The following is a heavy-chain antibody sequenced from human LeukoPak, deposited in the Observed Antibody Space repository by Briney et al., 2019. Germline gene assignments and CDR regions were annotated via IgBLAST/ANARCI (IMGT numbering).Heavy chain of an antibody. CDR2: ISYDGRKT. D-gene: IGHD4-17*01. Sequence: PGGSLRLSCAAPGFTLSNSAMHWVRQAPGKGLEWVAVISYDGRKTDYADSVKGRFTISRDNSINTLYLQMNSLRPEDTAVFYCARVRVGDYLRYAFDIWGQGTMVTVSS. J-gene: IGHJ3*02. V-gene: IGHV3-30*04. CDR1: GFTLSNSA. CDR3: ARVRVGDYLRYAFDI.